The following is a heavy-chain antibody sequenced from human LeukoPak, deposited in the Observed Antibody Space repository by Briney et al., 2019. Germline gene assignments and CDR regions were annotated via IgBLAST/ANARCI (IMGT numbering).Heavy chain of an antibody. J-gene: IGHJ4*02. CDR3: ARSRLDTYYDFWSGYYHDY. Sequence: SETLSLTCAVYGGSFSGYYWRWIRPPPGRGREWIGEINHSGSTNYNPSLKSRVTISVDTSKSQFSLKLSSVTAADTAVYYCARSRLDTYYDFWSGYYHDYWGQGTLVTVSS. V-gene: IGHV4-34*01. CDR2: INHSGST. CDR1: GGSFSGYY. D-gene: IGHD3-3*01.